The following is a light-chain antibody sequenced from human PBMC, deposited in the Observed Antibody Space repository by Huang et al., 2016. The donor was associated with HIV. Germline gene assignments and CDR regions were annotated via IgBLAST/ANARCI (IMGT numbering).Light chain of an antibody. CDR1: QSVSSN. CDR3: QQYNNWPPRT. CDR2: GAS. V-gene: IGKV3-15*01. J-gene: IGKJ1*01. Sequence: EIVMMQSPATLSVSPGERATLSCRASQSVSSNLAWYQQKPGQAPRLLIYGASTRATDIPARFSSCWSGTEFILTISSLQFEDCAVYYCQQYNNWPPRTFGQGTKVEIK.